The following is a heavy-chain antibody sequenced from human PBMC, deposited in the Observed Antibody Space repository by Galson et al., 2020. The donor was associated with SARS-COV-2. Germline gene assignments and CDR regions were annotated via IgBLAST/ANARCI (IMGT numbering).Heavy chain of an antibody. J-gene: IGHJ4*02. CDR2: ISSSSSTI. CDR1: GFTFSSYS. V-gene: IGHV3-48*02. CDR3: ARDPETYGSGSYYYFDY. D-gene: IGHD3-10*01. Sequence: GESLKISCAASGFTFSSYSMNWVRQAPGKGLEWVSYISSSSSTIYYADSVKGRFTISRDNAKNSLYLQMNSLRDEDTAVYYCARDPETYGSGSYYYFDYWGQGTLV.